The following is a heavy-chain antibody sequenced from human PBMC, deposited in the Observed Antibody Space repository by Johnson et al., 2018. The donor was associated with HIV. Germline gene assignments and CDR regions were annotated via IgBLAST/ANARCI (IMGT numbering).Heavy chain of an antibody. D-gene: IGHD7-27*01. CDR2: IRYDGSNK. Sequence: QVQLVESGGGVVQPGGSLRLSCAASGFTFSSYGMHWVRQAPGKGLEWVAFIRYDGSNKYYADSVKGRFTISRDNSENSLYLQMNSLRAEDTAVYYCAREGNWVDAFDIWGQGTMVTVSS. J-gene: IGHJ3*02. V-gene: IGHV3-30*02. CDR3: AREGNWVDAFDI. CDR1: GFTFSSYG.